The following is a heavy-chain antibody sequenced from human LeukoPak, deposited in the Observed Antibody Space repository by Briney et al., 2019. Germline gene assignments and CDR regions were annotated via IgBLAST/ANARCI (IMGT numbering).Heavy chain of an antibody. V-gene: IGHV4-34*01. J-gene: IGHJ3*02. CDR3: ARGLNPYDPNAFDI. CDR1: GFIFSDYV. CDR2: INHSGST. D-gene: IGHD3-16*01. Sequence: SGGSLRLSCAGSGFIFSDYVMSWVRQAPGKGLEWIGEINHSGSTNYNPSLKSRVTISVDTSKNQFSLKLSSVTAADTAVYYCARGLNPYDPNAFDIWGQGTMVTVSS.